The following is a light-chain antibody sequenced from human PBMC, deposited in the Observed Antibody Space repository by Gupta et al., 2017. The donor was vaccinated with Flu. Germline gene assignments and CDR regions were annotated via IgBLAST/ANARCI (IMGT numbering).Light chain of an antibody. Sequence: DIQMTQSSSSLSASVGDRVTITCQASQDISNYLNWYQQKPGKAPKLLIYDASNLETGVPTRFSGSGSGTDFAFAISRLQPEDIATYYCQQYDNLPYSFGQGTKLEIK. J-gene: IGKJ2*03. CDR2: DAS. CDR1: QDISNY. V-gene: IGKV1-33*01. CDR3: QQYDNLPYS.